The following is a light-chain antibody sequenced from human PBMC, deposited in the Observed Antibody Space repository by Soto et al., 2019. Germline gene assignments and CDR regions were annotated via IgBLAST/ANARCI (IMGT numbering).Light chain of an antibody. CDR1: QGIRHY. V-gene: IGKV1-27*01. CDR2: EAS. Sequence: DIQMTQSPSSLSASVGDRVTITCRASQGIRHYLAWYQQKPGKVPKLLIYEASNLQSGVPSRFRGGGSGTEFTLTISSLQPEDVANYYCQNFDRAPQTFGQGTKVEIK. CDR3: QNFDRAPQT. J-gene: IGKJ1*01.